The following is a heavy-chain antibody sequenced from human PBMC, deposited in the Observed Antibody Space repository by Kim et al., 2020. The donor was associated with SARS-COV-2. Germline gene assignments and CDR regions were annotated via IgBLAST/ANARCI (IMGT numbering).Heavy chain of an antibody. J-gene: IGHJ4*02. D-gene: IGHD6-13*01. Sequence: KYAQKFQGRVTITRDTAASTVYMELSSLTSGDTAVYYCARDPSSSWYPLDYWGPGTLVTVSS. CDR3: ARDPSSSWYPLDY. V-gene: IGHV1-3*01.